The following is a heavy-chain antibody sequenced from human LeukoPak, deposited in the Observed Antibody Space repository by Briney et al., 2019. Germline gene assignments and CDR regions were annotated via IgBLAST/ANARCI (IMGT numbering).Heavy chain of an antibody. Sequence: GGSLRLSCAASGFIFSSYAMSWVRQAPGKGLDWVSAISGRGGSTYYADSVKGRFTISRDNSKNTLYLQMNSLRAEDTAVYYCAKDNIVVVPAAISWGQGTLVTVSS. CDR3: AKDNIVVVPAAIS. CDR1: GFIFSSYA. CDR2: ISGRGGST. V-gene: IGHV3-23*01. J-gene: IGHJ5*02. D-gene: IGHD2-2*01.